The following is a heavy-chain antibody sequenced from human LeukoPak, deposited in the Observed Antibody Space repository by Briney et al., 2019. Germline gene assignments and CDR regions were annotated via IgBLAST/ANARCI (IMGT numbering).Heavy chain of an antibody. D-gene: IGHD6-13*01. V-gene: IGHV3-23*01. CDR3: ARRPAAVNYYYGMDV. J-gene: IGHJ6*02. CDR1: GFTFSSYA. CDR2: ISGSGGST. Sequence: GGSLRLSCAASGFTFSSYAMNWVRQAPGKGLEWVSAISGSGGSTYYADSVKGRFTISRDNSKNTLYLQMNSLRAEDTAVYYCARRPAAVNYYYGMDVWGQGTTVTVSS.